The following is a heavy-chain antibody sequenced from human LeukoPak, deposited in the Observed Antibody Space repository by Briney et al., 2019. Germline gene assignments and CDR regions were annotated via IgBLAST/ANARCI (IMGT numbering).Heavy chain of an antibody. D-gene: IGHD3-16*01. V-gene: IGHV3-7*05. CDR1: GFTFSRSW. Sequence: PGGSLRLSCAASGFTFSRSWMSWVRQAPGKGLEWVATTKQDGSEGYHVDSVKGRFTISRDNAKNSLYLQMSSLRAEDTAVYYCARGSTWGGDYWGQGTLVTVSS. CDR3: ARGSTWGGDY. J-gene: IGHJ4*02. CDR2: TKQDGSEG.